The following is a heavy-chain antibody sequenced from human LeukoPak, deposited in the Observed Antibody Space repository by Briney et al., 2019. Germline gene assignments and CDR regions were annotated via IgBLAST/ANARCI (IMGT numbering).Heavy chain of an antibody. D-gene: IGHD3-3*01. J-gene: IGHJ4*02. CDR1: GFTFSNFA. CDR3: AARIWSAYYTFDC. CDR2: MSSVT. Sequence: GALRLSCAASGFTFSNFAMSRVRQAPGKGLEWVSAMSSVTYYADPVKGQFTISRDDSKSTLFLQMNSLRAEDTAVYYCAARIWSAYYTFDCWGQGTLVTVSS. V-gene: IGHV3-23*01.